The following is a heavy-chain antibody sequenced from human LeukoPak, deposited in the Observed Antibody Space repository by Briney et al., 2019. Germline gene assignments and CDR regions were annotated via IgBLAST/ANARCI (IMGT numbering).Heavy chain of an antibody. D-gene: IGHD3-10*01. CDR1: GGSIMTTHW. V-gene: IGHV4-4*02. Sequence: SETLSLTCAVSGGSIMTTHWWSWVRQPPGKGLEWIGEIYHTGTTNYSPSLKSRLIISVDTSTNQFSLKLSSVTAADTAVYYCARQPRGDGSGSYQLDYWGQGTLVTVSS. CDR3: ARQPRGDGSGSYQLDY. J-gene: IGHJ4*02. CDR2: IYHTGTT.